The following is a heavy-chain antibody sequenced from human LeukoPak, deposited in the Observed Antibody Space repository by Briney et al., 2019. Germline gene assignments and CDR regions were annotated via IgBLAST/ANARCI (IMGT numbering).Heavy chain of an antibody. Sequence: ASVKVSCKASGYTFTGYYMHWVRQAPGQGLEWMGIINPSGGSTSYAQKFQGGVTMTRDTSTSTVYMELSSLRSEDTAVYYCARGYGDYVPTDYWGQGTLVTVSS. CDR2: INPSGGST. CDR1: GYTFTGYY. J-gene: IGHJ4*02. D-gene: IGHD4-17*01. V-gene: IGHV1-46*01. CDR3: ARGYGDYVPTDY.